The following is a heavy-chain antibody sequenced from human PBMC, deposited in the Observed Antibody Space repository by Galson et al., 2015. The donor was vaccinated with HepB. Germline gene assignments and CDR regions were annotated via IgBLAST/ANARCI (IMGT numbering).Heavy chain of an antibody. D-gene: IGHD1-26*01. J-gene: IGHJ3*02. CDR2: ISTSYGDT. CDR3: ARSGSDAFDI. CDR1: GYTFTNNG. V-gene: IGHV1-18*04. Sequence: SVKVSCKAFGYTFTNNGISWVRQAPGKGLEWMGWISTSYGDTNYGQTFQGRVTLTTDTSTSTAYMELRSLRSDDTAVYYCARSGSDAFDIWGQGTRVTVS.